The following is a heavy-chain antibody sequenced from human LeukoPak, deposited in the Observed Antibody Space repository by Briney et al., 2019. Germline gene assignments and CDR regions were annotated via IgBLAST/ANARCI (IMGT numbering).Heavy chain of an antibody. Sequence: GGSLRLSCAASGFTLSSYWMNWGRQAPGKGLEWVASIIHNGNVNYYVDSVKGRFTISRDNAKNSLYLQMSNLRAEDTAVYFCARGGGLDVWGQGATVTVSS. J-gene: IGHJ6*02. CDR1: GFTLSSYW. CDR3: ARGGGLDV. D-gene: IGHD3-16*01. CDR2: IIHNGNVN. V-gene: IGHV3-7*03.